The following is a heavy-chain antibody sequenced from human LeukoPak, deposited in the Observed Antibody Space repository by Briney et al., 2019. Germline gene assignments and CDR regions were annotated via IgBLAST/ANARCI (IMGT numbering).Heavy chain of an antibody. CDR1: GFAFSSYG. V-gene: IGHV3-30*02. CDR3: ASGGPTRGTLDF. Sequence: GGSLRLSCAASGFAFSSYGMYWVRQTADKSLEWVAYIRRDGTYVNYADSVRGRFTISRDNSRNTLSLQMNNLRVEDTAGYYCASGGPTRGTLDFWGQGTLVTVSS. D-gene: IGHD4-17*01. CDR2: IRRDGTYV. J-gene: IGHJ4*02.